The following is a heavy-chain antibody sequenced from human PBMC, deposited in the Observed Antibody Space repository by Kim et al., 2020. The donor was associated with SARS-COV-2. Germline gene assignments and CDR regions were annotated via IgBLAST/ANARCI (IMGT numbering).Heavy chain of an antibody. CDR1: GYSISSGYY. D-gene: IGHD1-7*01. CDR3: ARETAELSFDY. Sequence: SETLSLTCTVSGYSISSGYYWGWIRQPPGKGLEWIGSIYHSGSTYYNPSLKSRVTISVDTSKNQFSLKLSSVTAADTAVYYCARETAELSFDYWGQGTLV. CDR2: IYHSGST. J-gene: IGHJ4*02. V-gene: IGHV4-38-2*02.